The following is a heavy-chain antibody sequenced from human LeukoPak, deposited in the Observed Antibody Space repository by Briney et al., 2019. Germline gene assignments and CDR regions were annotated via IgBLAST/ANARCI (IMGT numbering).Heavy chain of an antibody. CDR2: INPNSGGT. V-gene: IGHV1-2*02. Sequence: GASVKVSCKASGYTFTGYYMHWVRQAPGQGLEWMGWINPNSGGTNYAQKFQGRVTMTRDTSISTAYMELSRLRSDDTAVYYCARVGDSSVATYEYNWFDPWGQGTLVTVSS. J-gene: IGHJ5*02. CDR1: GYTFTGYY. D-gene: IGHD5-12*01. CDR3: ARVGDSSVATYEYNWFDP.